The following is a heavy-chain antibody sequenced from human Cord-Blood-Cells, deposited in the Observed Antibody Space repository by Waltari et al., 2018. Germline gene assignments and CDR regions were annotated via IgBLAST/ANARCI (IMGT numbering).Heavy chain of an antibody. J-gene: IGHJ4*02. CDR2: INPNSGGT. CDR3: ARVFRYGSGSPYYFDY. CDR1: GYTVTGYY. V-gene: IGHV1-2*04. Sequence: QVQTVQSGAGVKKPGASVKVPCKASGYTVTGYYVPWVRQASRQGLEWMGWINPNSGGTNYAQKFQGWVTMTSDTSISTAYMELSRLRSDDTAVYYCARVFRYGSGSPYYFDYWGQGTLVTVSS. D-gene: IGHD1-26*01.